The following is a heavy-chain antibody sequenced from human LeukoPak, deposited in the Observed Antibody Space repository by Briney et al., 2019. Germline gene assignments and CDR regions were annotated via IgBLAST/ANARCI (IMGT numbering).Heavy chain of an antibody. CDR1: GFTFSSYE. D-gene: IGHD3-3*01. V-gene: IGHV3-48*03. J-gene: IGHJ4*02. CDR2: ISSSGSNI. Sequence: GGSLRLSCAASGFTFSSYEMNWVRQAPGKGLEWVSYISSSGSNIYYGDSVKGRFTISRDNSKTSLYLQMNSLRAEDTAVYYCARGASFVFDWGQGTLVTVSS. CDR3: ARGASFVFD.